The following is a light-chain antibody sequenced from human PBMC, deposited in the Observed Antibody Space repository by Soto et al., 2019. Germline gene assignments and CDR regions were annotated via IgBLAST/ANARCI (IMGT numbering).Light chain of an antibody. CDR3: QQYDNWHPWT. J-gene: IGKJ1*01. CDR2: GAS. V-gene: IGKV3-15*01. Sequence: EIVMTQSPATLSVSPGERATLSCRASQSVSSNLAWYQQKPGQAPRLLIYGASTRATGIPARFSGSGSGTEFTLTISSLRSEDFAVYYCQQYDNWHPWTFGHGTKVEIK. CDR1: QSVSSN.